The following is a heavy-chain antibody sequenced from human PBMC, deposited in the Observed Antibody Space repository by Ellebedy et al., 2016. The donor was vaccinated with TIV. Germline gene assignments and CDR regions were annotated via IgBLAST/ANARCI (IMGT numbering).Heavy chain of an antibody. CDR2: ISGSGAST. CDR3: ANRPTVPTTDH. Sequence: GESLKISXAASGFTFNTYAMSWVRQAPGKGLEWVSGISGSGASTYYADSVKGRFTISRDNSKNTLYLQMNSLRAEDTAVYYCANRPTVPTTDHWGQGTLVTVSS. J-gene: IGHJ4*02. CDR1: GFTFNTYA. D-gene: IGHD4-17*01. V-gene: IGHV3-23*01.